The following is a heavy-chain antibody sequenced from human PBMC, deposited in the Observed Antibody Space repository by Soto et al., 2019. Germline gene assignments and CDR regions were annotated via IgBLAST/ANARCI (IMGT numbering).Heavy chain of an antibody. CDR3: ATRGTQGRWLEFADY. CDR2: IIPISGRT. J-gene: IGHJ4*02. CDR1: GGTFSSLG. D-gene: IGHD5-12*01. Sequence: QVQLVQSGAEVKRPGSSVKVSCEASGGTFSSLGFTWVRQAPGQGLEWMGGIIPISGRTTFAPKFLGRVTITADESTRTTYMELTALTSADTAIYYCATRGTQGRWLEFADYWGQGTLVTVSS. V-gene: IGHV1-69*01.